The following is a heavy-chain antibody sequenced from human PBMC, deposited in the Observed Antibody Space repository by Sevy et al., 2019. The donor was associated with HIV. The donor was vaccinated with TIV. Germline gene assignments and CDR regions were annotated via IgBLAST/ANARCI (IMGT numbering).Heavy chain of an antibody. D-gene: IGHD6-13*01. Sequence: SETLSLTCAVSGYSISSGYYWGWIRQPPGKGLEWIGSIYHSGSTYYNPSLKSRVTISVDTSKNQFSPKLSSVTAADTAVYYCARDVISAAAAPRVGIDYWGQGTLVTVSS. CDR2: IYHSGST. CDR1: GYSISSGYY. J-gene: IGHJ4*02. CDR3: ARDVISAAAAPRVGIDY. V-gene: IGHV4-38-2*02.